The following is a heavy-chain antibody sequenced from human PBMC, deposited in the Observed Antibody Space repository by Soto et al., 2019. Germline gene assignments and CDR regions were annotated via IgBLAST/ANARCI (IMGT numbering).Heavy chain of an antibody. V-gene: IGHV4-4*02. CDR1: GGSISSGNW. CDR2: IHHSGST. Sequence: QVQLQESGPGLLEPSGTLSLTCAVSGGSISSGNWWSWVRQPPGKGLEWIGEIHHSGSTNYNPSLKSRVTISVDNSKSQFSLQLSSVTAADTAVYHCAPNGHYCIDNWAQGTLVTVSS. D-gene: IGHD2-8*01. J-gene: IGHJ4*02. CDR3: APNGHYCIDN.